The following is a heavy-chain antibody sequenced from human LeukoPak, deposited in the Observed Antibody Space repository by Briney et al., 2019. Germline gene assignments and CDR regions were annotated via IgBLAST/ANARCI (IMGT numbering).Heavy chain of an antibody. V-gene: IGHV4-39*01. J-gene: IGHJ3*02. Sequence: SETLSLTCTVSGGSISSSTHYWGWIRQSPGKGLEWIGSMYNSGSIFYNPSLRSRVTITVDTSKSQFSLNFNSVTAADTALYFCARNETSGYFDIWGQGTMVTVSS. CDR2: MYNSGSI. CDR3: ARNETSGYFDI. CDR1: GGSISSSTHY. D-gene: IGHD3-22*01.